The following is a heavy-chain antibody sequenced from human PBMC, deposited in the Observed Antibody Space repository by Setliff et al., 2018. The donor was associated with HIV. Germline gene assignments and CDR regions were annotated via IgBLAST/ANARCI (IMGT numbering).Heavy chain of an antibody. Sequence: PGGSLRLSCAASGFSFTNAWMSWVRQAPGKGLEWVGRIKSKADGGTTDYAAPVKGRFTISRDDSKNTLYLQLNSLRPEDTAVYYCARGSSGWGMDFYYYYMDVWGEGTTVTVSS. D-gene: IGHD6-19*01. CDR1: GFSFTNAW. V-gene: IGHV3-15*01. CDR2: IKSKADGGTT. J-gene: IGHJ6*03. CDR3: ARGSSGWGMDFYYYYMDV.